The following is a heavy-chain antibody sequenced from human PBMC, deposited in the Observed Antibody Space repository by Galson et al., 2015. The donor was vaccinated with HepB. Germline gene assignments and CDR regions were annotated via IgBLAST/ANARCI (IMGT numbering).Heavy chain of an antibody. D-gene: IGHD2-2*01. CDR2: INTNTGNP. CDR1: GYTFTSYA. J-gene: IGHJ5*02. V-gene: IGHV7-4-1*02. CDR3: ARAHIVVVPAAISDNWFDP. Sequence: SVKVSCKASGYTFTSYAMNWVRQAPGQGLEWMGWINTNTGNPTYAQGFTGRFVFSLDTSVSTAYLQISSLKAEDTAVYYCARAHIVVVPAAISDNWFDPWGQGTLVTVSS.